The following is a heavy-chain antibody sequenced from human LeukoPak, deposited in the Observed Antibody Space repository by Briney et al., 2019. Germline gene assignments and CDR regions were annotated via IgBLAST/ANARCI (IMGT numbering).Heavy chain of an antibody. CDR2: IWYDGSNK. CDR1: GFTFSNYG. D-gene: IGHD3-10*01. CDR3: AGNYGPYYFDY. J-gene: IGHJ4*02. Sequence: QPGRSLRLSCAASGFTFSNYGMHWVRQAPGKGLEWVAVIWYDGSNKYYADSVKGRFTISRDNSKNTLYLQMNSLRAEDTAVYYCAGNYGPYYFDYWGQGTLVTVSS. V-gene: IGHV3-33*01.